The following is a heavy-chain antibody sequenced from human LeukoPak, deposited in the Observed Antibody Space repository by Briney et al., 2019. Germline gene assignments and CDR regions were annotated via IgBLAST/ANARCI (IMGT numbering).Heavy chain of an antibody. V-gene: IGHV3-74*01. CDR2: INSDGSST. J-gene: IGHJ4*02. CDR3: AELTSMVEQY. CDR1: GLTPSGYW. D-gene: IGHD3-10*01. Sequence: GGSLRLSCAASGLTPSGYWIHWVRQAPGKGLVWVSRINSDGSSTRYADSVKGRFTISRDNAKNTLYLQMNSLRDEDTAVYYCAELTSMVEQYWGQGTLVTVSS.